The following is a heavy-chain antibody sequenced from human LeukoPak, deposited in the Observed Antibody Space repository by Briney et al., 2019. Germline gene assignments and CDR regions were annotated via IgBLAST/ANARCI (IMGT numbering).Heavy chain of an antibody. D-gene: IGHD3-3*01. CDR3: AKDLNYDFWSGLGN. Sequence: PGGSLRLSCAASGFTFSSNAMNWVRQAPGKGLEWVSTISGSGGSTYYADSVKGRFTISRDNSKNTLYLQMNSLRAEDTAVYYRAKDLNYDFWSGLGNWGQGTLVTVSS. CDR2: ISGSGGST. V-gene: IGHV3-23*01. CDR1: GFTFSSNA. J-gene: IGHJ4*02.